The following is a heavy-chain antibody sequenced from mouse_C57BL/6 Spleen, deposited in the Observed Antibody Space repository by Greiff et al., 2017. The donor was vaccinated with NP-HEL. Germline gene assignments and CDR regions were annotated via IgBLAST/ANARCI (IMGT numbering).Heavy chain of an antibody. CDR2: IDPSDSYT. J-gene: IGHJ3*01. CDR3: ASHEGFAY. CDR1: GYTFTSYW. V-gene: IGHV1-59*01. Sequence: QVQLKQPGAELVRPGTSVKLSCKASGYTFTSYWMHWVKQRPGQGLEWIGVIDPSDSYTNYNQKFKGKATLTVDTSSSTAYMQLSSLTSEDSAVYYCASHEGFAYWGQGTLVTVSA.